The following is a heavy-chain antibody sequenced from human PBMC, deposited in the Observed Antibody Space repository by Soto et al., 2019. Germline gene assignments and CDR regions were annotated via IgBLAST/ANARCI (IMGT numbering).Heavy chain of an antibody. J-gene: IGHJ6*02. CDR3: ARVVMTTVPASYYYGMDV. V-gene: IGHV1-69*18. CDR2: IIPFIGTA. CDR1: GGTFSSYA. Sequence: QVQLVQSGAEVKKPGSSVTVSCKASGGTFSSYAISWVRQAPGQGLEWMGRIIPFIGTANYAQKFQRRVTTSADESKSTPYMELTSLRSEDTAVYYCARVVMTTVPASYYYGMDVWGQGTTVTVSS. D-gene: IGHD4-4*01.